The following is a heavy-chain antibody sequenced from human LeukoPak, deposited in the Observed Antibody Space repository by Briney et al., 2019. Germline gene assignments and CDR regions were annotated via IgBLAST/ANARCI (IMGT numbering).Heavy chain of an antibody. CDR2: ISSSSSYI. D-gene: IGHD1-7*01. J-gene: IGHJ4*02. CDR1: GFTFNSYA. Sequence: NPGGSLRLSCAASGFTFNSYAVSWVRQAPGKGLEWVSSISSSSSYIYYADSVKGRFTISRDNAKNSLYLQMNSLRAEDTAVYYCARGTTGITGTTWDYWGQGTLVTVSS. V-gene: IGHV3-21*01. CDR3: ARGTTGITGTTWDY.